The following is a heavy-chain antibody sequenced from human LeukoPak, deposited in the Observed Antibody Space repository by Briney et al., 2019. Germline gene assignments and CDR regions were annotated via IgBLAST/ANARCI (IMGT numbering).Heavy chain of an antibody. CDR2: ISYSGST. CDR1: GGSINSYY. V-gene: IGHV4-59*01. CDR3: ARDGCGSSSCLDY. Sequence: PSETLSLTCTVSGGSINSYYWSWIRHPPAKGLEWIGYISYSGSTNYNPSLKSRVTISVDTSKNQFSLKLSSVTAADTAVYYCARDGCGSSSCLDYWGQGTLVTVSS. D-gene: IGHD6-6*01. J-gene: IGHJ4*02.